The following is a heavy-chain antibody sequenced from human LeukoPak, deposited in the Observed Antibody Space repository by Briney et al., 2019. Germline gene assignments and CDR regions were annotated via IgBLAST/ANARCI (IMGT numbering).Heavy chain of an antibody. CDR2: IYYSGST. D-gene: IGHD5-24*01. V-gene: IGHV4-39*07. Sequence: SETLSLTCTVSGGSISSSSYYWGWIRQPPGKGLEWIGSIYYSGSTYYNPSLKSRVTISVDTSKNQFSLKLSSVTAADTAVYYCARVRRWLRNDAFDIWGQGTMVTVSS. J-gene: IGHJ3*02. CDR3: ARVRRWLRNDAFDI. CDR1: GGSISSSSYY.